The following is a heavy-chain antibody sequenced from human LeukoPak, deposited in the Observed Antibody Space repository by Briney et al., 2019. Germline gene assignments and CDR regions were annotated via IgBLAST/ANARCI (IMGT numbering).Heavy chain of an antibody. CDR3: ATDGDSPWVP. J-gene: IGHJ5*02. D-gene: IGHD4-17*01. CDR1: GFTVSSNY. Sequence: GGSLRLSCAASGFTVSSNYMSWVRQAPGKGLEWVSVIYSGGSTYYADSVKGRFTVSRDNSKNTLYLQMNSLRSEDTAVYYCATDGDSPWVPWGQGTLVTVSS. V-gene: IGHV3-53*05. CDR2: IYSGGST.